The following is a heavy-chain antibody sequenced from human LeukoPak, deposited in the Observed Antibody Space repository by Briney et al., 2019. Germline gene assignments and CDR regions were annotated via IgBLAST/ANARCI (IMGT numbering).Heavy chain of an antibody. D-gene: IGHD1-26*01. CDR3: GRASGATPTQINWFDT. CDR1: GGSINTYY. Sequence: SETLSLTCAGSGGSINTYYWAWIRQPPGKGLEWIGYLDYDGNTNYNHSLKGRATISVETSKTQLSLQLASGTADDAAVYCGGRASGATPTQINWFDTSGQGTLVTVSS. J-gene: IGHJ5*02. V-gene: IGHV4-59*01. CDR2: LDYDGNT.